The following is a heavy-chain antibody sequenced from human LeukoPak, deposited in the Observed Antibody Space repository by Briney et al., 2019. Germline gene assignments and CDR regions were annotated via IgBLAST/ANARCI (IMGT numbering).Heavy chain of an antibody. CDR3: ARGYSYGYRRVYYYGMDV. CDR1: GGTFSSYA. V-gene: IGHV1-69*04. Sequence: GASVKVSCKASGGTFSSYAISWVRQAPGQGLEWMGKIIPIFGIANYAQKSQGRVTITADTSTSTAHMELSSLRSEDTAVYYCARGYSYGYRRVYYYGMDVWGQGTTVTVSS. D-gene: IGHD5-18*01. CDR2: IIPIFGIA. J-gene: IGHJ6*02.